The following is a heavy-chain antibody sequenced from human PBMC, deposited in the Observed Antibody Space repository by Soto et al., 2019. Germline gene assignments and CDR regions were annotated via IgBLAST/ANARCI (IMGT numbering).Heavy chain of an antibody. CDR2: INPNGGVT. D-gene: IGHD5-12*01. CDR1: GDSFNDYY. Sequence: QVQLVQSGAEVRKPGASVTVSCRSSGDSFNDYYIHWVRQATGQGFEWMGWINPNGGVTKYAQKFQGWVSMTRDTSIRTVYMQLSRLRSDDTAVYYCARESGGATATLDYYYFYMDVWGTGPTVTVSS. J-gene: IGHJ6*03. V-gene: IGHV1-2*04. CDR3: ARESGGATATLDYYYFYMDV.